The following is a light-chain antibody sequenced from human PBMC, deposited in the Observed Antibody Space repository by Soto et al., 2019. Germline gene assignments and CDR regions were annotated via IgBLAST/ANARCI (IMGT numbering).Light chain of an antibody. CDR2: AAS. Sequence: TQSRSSLAAAVGDSDAITCRASEGISSYLAWYQQKPGKAPTLLIYAASTLQSGVPSRFSGIGSGTDSTLTIRRLRPEDFTAYSCLQLNTYPLTFGGGTKVDIK. CDR1: EGISSY. V-gene: IGKV1-9*01. J-gene: IGKJ4*01. CDR3: LQLNTYPLT.